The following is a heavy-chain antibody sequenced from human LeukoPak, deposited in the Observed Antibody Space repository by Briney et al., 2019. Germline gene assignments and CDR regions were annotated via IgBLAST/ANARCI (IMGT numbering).Heavy chain of an antibody. CDR3: AREGDDYDSSGPLDY. V-gene: IGHV4-59*01. CDR2: IYHSGST. J-gene: IGHJ4*02. D-gene: IGHD3-22*01. CDR1: GGSISSYY. Sequence: SETLSLTCTVSGGSISSYYWSWIRQPPGKGLEWIGYIYHSGSTNYNPSLKSRVTISVDTSKNQFSLKLSSVTAADTAVYYCAREGDDYDSSGPLDYWGQGTLVTVSS.